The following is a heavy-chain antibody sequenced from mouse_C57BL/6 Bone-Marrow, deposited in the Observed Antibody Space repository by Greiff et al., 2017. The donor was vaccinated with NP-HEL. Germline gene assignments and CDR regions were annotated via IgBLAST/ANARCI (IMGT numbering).Heavy chain of an antibody. CDR2: IDPNSGGT. Sequence: QVQLKQPGAELVKPGASVKLSCKASGYTFTSYWMHWVKQRPGRGLEWIGRIDPNSGGTKYNEKFKSKATLTVDKPSSTAYMQLSSLTSEGSAVYYCARCYGSSYDGYFDVWGTGTTVTVSA. CDR1: GYTFTSYW. J-gene: IGHJ1*03. CDR3: ARCYGSSYDGYFDV. V-gene: IGHV1-72*01. D-gene: IGHD1-1*01.